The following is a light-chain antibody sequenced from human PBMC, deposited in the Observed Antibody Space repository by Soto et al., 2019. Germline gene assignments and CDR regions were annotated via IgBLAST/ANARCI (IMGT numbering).Light chain of an antibody. Sequence: QSALTQPASVSGSPGQSITISCTGTSSDVGGYNYVSWYQQHPGKAPKLMIYDVSNRPSGVSNRFSCSKSGNTASLTISGLQAEDEADYYCNSYTSSSTWVFGGGTKLTVL. CDR1: SSDVGGYNY. V-gene: IGLV2-14*03. CDR3: NSYTSSSTWV. J-gene: IGLJ3*02. CDR2: DVS.